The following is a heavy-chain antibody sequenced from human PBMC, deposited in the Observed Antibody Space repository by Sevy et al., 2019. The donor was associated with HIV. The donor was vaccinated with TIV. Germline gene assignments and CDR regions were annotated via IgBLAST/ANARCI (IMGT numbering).Heavy chain of an antibody. J-gene: IGHJ4*02. V-gene: IGHV4-30-2*01. CDR1: GGSISSGGYS. D-gene: IGHD3-10*01. CDR2: IYHSGST. Sequence: SETLSLTCAVSGGSISSGGYSWSWIRQPPGKGLEWIGYIYHSGSTYYNPSLKSRVTISVDRSKNRFSLKLSSVTAADTAVYYCARAHYGSGSYYNPHFDYWGQGTLVTVSS. CDR3: ARAHYGSGSYYNPHFDY.